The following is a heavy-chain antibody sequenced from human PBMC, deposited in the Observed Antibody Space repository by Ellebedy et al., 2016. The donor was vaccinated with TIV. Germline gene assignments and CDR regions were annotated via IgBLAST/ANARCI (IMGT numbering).Heavy chain of an antibody. J-gene: IGHJ4*02. D-gene: IGHD5-24*01. CDR2: INTATGSP. CDR3: ARDFPAHGVCDN. V-gene: IGHV7-4-1*02. Sequence: AASVKVSCKGSGYSFNTNAMIWVRQAPGRGIEWMGWINTATGSPTYAQGFTGRFVFSLDTSVTTSYLEITSLEAEDTAVYFCARDFPAHGVCDNWGQGTLVTVSS. CDR1: GYSFNTNA.